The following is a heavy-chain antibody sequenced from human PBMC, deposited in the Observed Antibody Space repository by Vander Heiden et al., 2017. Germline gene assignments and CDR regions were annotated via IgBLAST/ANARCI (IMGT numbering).Heavy chain of an antibody. CDR1: GGSFSGYY. CDR2: INHSGRT. J-gene: IGHJ6*02. D-gene: IGHD3-3*01. V-gene: IGHV4-34*01. CDR3: ARGAGDRFLEWFLLSYGMDV. Sequence: QVQLQQWGAGLLKPSETLSLTCAVYGGSFSGYYWSWIRQPPGKGLEWIGEINHSGRTNYNPSLKSRVTISVDTSKNQFSLKLSSVTAADTAVYYCARGAGDRFLEWFLLSYGMDVWGQGTTVTVSS.